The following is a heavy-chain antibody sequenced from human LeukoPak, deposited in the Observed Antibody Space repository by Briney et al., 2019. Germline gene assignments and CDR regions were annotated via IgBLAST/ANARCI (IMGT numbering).Heavy chain of an antibody. CDR3: ARVGSGYDLNYYYYMDV. Sequence: SQTLSLTCAISGDSVSSNSAAWNWFRQSPSRGLEWLGRTYYRSKWYNDYAVSVKSRITINPDTSKNQFSLQLNSVTAADTAVYYCARVGSGYDLNYYYYMDVWGKGTTVTVSS. V-gene: IGHV6-1*01. J-gene: IGHJ6*03. D-gene: IGHD5-12*01. CDR2: TYYRSKWYN. CDR1: GDSVSSNSAA.